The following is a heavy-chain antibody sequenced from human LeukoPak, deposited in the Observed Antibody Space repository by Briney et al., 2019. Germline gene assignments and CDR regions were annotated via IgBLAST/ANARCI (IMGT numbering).Heavy chain of an antibody. CDR3: ARLGVKVSDPKFRFFVNP. CDR1: GYTFTDYW. V-gene: IGHV5-51*01. J-gene: IGHJ5*02. D-gene: IGHD3-3*01. Sequence: GESLQISCKGSGYTFTDYWLGWVRQMPGKGLEWMGHIYPGDSDTRYSPSFEGQVTISADKSINTAYLRWSSLKASDTAMYYCARLGVKVSDPKFRFFVNPWGQRTLATVSS. CDR2: IYPGDSDT.